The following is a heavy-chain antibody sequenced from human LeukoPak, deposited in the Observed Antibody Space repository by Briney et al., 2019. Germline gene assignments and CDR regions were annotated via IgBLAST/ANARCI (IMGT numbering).Heavy chain of an antibody. CDR2: ISYSEST. D-gene: IGHD5-18*01. Sequence: SETLSLTCTVSGGSISSHYRSWIRQPPGKGLEWIGYISYSESTNYNPSLKSRVTISADTSKNQFSLKLSSVTAADTAVYYCARLKYNYGPFDYWGQATLVTVSS. CDR1: GGSISSHY. J-gene: IGHJ4*02. V-gene: IGHV4-59*08. CDR3: ARLKYNYGPFDY.